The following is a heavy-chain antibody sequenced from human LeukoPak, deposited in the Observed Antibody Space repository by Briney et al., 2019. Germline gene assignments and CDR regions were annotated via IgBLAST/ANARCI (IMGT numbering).Heavy chain of an antibody. J-gene: IGHJ4*02. CDR2: IFSGGST. D-gene: IGHD3-16*01. Sequence: SETLSLTCNVSGGSLSSHYCSWIRQAPGKGLEWIGFIFSGGSTNYNPSLKGRVSISMDTSQNQLSLKLTSVTAADTAVYYCARGRGPLRVEFGDWGQGALVTVSS. V-gene: IGHV4-4*09. CDR3: ARGRGPLRVEFGD. CDR1: GGSLSSHY.